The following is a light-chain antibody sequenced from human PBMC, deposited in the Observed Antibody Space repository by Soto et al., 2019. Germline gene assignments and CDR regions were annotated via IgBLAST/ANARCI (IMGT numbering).Light chain of an antibody. CDR3: QQYHNWPLYT. CDR1: QSVGSR. V-gene: IGKV3-15*01. J-gene: IGKJ2*01. Sequence: EIAMTQSPGTLSVSPGDSATLSCRASQSVGSRLAWYQQKPGQAPRLLIYAASTRATGIPARFSASGSGTEFTLTISDLQSEDFAFYYCQQYHNWPLYTFGQGTNLDIK. CDR2: AAS.